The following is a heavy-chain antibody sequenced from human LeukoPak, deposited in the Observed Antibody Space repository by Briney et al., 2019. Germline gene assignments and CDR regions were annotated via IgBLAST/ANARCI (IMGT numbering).Heavy chain of an antibody. D-gene: IGHD6-13*01. CDR1: GFTFSSYA. CDR2: ISYDGSNK. CDR3: ARLATAAGTGY. J-gene: IGHJ4*02. V-gene: IGHV3-30*04. Sequence: PGGSLRLSCAASGFTFSSYAMHWVRQAPGKGLEWVAVISYDGSNKYYADSVKGRFTISRDNSKNTLYLQMNSLRAEDTAVYYCARLATAAGTGYWGQGTLVTVSS.